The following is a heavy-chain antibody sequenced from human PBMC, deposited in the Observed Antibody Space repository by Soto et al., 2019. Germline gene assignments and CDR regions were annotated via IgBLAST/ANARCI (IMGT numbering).Heavy chain of an antibody. J-gene: IGHJ4*02. D-gene: IGHD3-10*01. CDR2: IRSKANNYAT. V-gene: IGHV3-73*01. Sequence: EVQLVESGGGLLQPGGSVRLSCAASGFTFSVSSMHWVRQASGKGLEWLGRIRSKANNYATSYSESVKGKFNISRDDSQDTMFLQMNNLRTEDTAIYYCAIEGVGFGYWRQGPLVTVSS. CDR3: AIEGVGFGY. CDR1: GFTFSVSS.